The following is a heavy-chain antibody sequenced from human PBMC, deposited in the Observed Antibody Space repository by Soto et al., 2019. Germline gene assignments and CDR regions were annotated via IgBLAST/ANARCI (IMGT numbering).Heavy chain of an antibody. CDR2: ISYDGSNK. CDR3: ARDPSKWFGEYFDY. CDR1: GFTFSSYA. V-gene: IGHV3-30-3*01. D-gene: IGHD3-10*01. J-gene: IGHJ4*02. Sequence: SLRLSFAASGFTFSSYAMHWVRQAPGKGLEWVAVISYDGSNKYYADSVKGRFTISRDNSKNTLYLQMNSLRVEDTAVYYCARDPSKWFGEYFDYWGQGTLVTVSS.